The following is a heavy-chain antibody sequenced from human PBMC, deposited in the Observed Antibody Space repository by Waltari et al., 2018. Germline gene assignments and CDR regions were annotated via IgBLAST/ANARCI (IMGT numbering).Heavy chain of an antibody. Sequence: QVQLVESGGGVVQPGRSLRLSCAASGFTFSSYGMHWVRQAPGTGLEWVAVIWYDGSNKYYAGSVKGRFTICRDNSKCTVYLQMNSLRAEDTAMYYCAKGFLWFGDYDAFDIWGQGTMVTVSS. D-gene: IGHD3-10*01. J-gene: IGHJ3*02. CDR3: AKGFLWFGDYDAFDI. CDR1: GFTFSSYG. CDR2: IWYDGSNK. V-gene: IGHV3-30*18.